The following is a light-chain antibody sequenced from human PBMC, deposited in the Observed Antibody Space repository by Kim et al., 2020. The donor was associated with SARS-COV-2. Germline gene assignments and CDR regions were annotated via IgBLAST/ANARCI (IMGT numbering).Light chain of an antibody. Sequence: ETALTQSPGTLSLSPGERATLSCRASQSLSSSHLAWYQQKPGQTPRLLIYAASNRAAGIPDRFSGSGSGTDFTLTISRLEPEDFAVYYCQQFGSSPFTFGPGTKVDI. CDR1: QSLSSSH. V-gene: IGKV3-20*01. CDR3: QQFGSSPFT. CDR2: AAS. J-gene: IGKJ3*01.